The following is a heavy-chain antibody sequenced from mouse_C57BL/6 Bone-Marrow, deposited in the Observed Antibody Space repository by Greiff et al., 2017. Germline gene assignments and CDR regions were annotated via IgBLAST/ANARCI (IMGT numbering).Heavy chain of an antibody. D-gene: IGHD1-1*01. CDR2: LYPRSGNT. CDR3: ASYYYGSGAY. V-gene: IGHV1-81*01. Sequence: VKLMESGAELARPGASVKLSCKASGYTFTSYGISWVKQRTGQGLEWIGELYPRSGNTYYNEKFKGKATLTADTSSSTAYMKLRSLTSEDSAVYYCASYYYGSGAYWGQGTLVTVSA. J-gene: IGHJ3*01. CDR1: GYTFTSYG.